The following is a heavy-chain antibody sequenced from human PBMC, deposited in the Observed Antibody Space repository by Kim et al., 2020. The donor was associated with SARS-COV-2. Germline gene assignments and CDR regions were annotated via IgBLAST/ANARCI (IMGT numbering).Heavy chain of an antibody. D-gene: IGHD3-22*01. V-gene: IGHV4-31*03. CDR1: GGSISSGGYY. Sequence: SETLSLTCTVSGGSISSGGYYWSWIRQHPGKGLEWIGYIYYSGSTYYNPSLKSRVTISVDTSKNQFSLKLSSVTAADTAVYYCARTNRDYYDSSGYTDYWGQGTRVTVSS. J-gene: IGHJ4*02. CDR2: IYYSGST. CDR3: ARTNRDYYDSSGYTDY.